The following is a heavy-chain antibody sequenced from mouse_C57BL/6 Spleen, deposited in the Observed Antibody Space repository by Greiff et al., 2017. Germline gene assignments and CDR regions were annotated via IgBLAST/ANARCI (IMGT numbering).Heavy chain of an antibody. CDR2: IRLKSDNYAT. J-gene: IGHJ1*03. CDR3: TGGNWYFDV. CDR1: GFTFSNYW. V-gene: IGHV6-3*01. Sequence: DVKVEESGGGLVQPGGSMKLSCVASGFTFSNYWMNWVRQSPEKGLEWVAQIRLKSDNYATHYAESVKGRFTISRDDSKSSVYLQMNNLRAEDTGIYYCTGGNWYFDVWGTGTTVTVSS. D-gene: IGHD1-1*01.